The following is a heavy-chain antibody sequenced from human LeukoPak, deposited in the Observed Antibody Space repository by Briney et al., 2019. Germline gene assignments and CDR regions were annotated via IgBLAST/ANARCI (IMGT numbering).Heavy chain of an antibody. J-gene: IGHJ4*02. V-gene: IGHV1-24*01. CDR1: GYTLTELS. CDR2: FDPEDGET. Sequence: ASVKVSCKVSGYTLTELSMHWVRQAPGKGLEWMGGFDPEDGETIYAQKFQGRVTMTEDTSTDTAYMELSSLRSEDTAVYYCATDSGGYSSGWYSNDYWGQGTLVIVSS. CDR3: ATDSGGYSSGWYSNDY. D-gene: IGHD6-19*01.